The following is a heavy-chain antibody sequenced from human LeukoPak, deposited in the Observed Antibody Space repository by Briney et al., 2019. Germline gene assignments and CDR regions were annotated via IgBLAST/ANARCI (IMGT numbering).Heavy chain of an antibody. CDR3: ARERNFYYYDY. Sequence: GGSLRLSCAASGFTVSSNFMSWVRQAPGKGLEWVSVIYSGGSTYYADSVKGRFTIPRDNAKNSLYLQMNSLRAEDTAVYYCARERNFYYYDYWGQGALVTVSS. V-gene: IGHV3-66*01. CDR1: GFTVSSNF. D-gene: IGHD3-3*01. CDR2: IYSGGST. J-gene: IGHJ4*02.